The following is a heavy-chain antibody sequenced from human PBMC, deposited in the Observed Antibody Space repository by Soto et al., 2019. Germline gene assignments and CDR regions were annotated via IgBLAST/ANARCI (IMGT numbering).Heavy chain of an antibody. D-gene: IGHD5-12*01. CDR1: GGSISSYY. J-gene: IGHJ4*02. V-gene: IGHV4-59*01. CDR3: AGSTEMATIGGFDY. CDR2: IYYSGST. Sequence: SETLSLTCTVSGGSISSYYWSWIRQPPGKGLEWIGHIYYSGSTNYNPSLKSRVTISVDTSKNQFSLKLSSVTAADTAVYYCAGSTEMATIGGFDYWGQGTLVTVSS.